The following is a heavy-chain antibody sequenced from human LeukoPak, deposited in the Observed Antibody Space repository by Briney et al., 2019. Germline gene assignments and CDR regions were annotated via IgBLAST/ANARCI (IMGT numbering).Heavy chain of an antibody. CDR1: GYTFTSYG. V-gene: IGHV1-18*01. D-gene: IGHD5-18*01. J-gene: IGHJ6*02. Sequence: ASVKVSCKASGYTFTSYGISWVRQAPGQGLEWMGWISAYNGNTNYAQKLQGRVTTTTDTSTSTAYMELRSLRSDDTAVYYCARTRGYSYGYGMDVWGQGTTVTVSS. CDR3: ARTRGYSYGYGMDV. CDR2: ISAYNGNT.